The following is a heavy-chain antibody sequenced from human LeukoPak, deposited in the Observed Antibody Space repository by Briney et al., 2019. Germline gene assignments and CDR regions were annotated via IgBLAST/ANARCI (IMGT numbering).Heavy chain of an antibody. D-gene: IGHD3-9*01. V-gene: IGHV1-18*01. CDR1: GYTFTSYG. J-gene: IGHJ4*02. CDR3: ARVSVFDWLFRSSPGRFDY. Sequence: ASVKVSCKASGYTFTSYGISWVRQAPGQGLEWMGWISAYNGNTNYAQKLQGRVTMTTDTSTSTAYMELRSLRSDDTAVYYCARVSVFDWLFRSSPGRFDYWGQGTLVTVSS. CDR2: ISAYNGNT.